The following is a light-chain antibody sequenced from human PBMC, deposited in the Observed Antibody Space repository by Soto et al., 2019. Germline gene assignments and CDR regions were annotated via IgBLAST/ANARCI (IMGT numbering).Light chain of an antibody. J-gene: IGLJ2*01. CDR2: DVN. Sequence: QSALTQPASVSGSPGQSITISCTGTSTYIGHYRYVSWYQQHPGKAPKLMIYDVNNRPSGVSNRFSGSKSGNTASLTISWLQAEEEADYYCSLYTSSTTLFGGGTKRTV. V-gene: IGLV2-14*01. CDR3: SLYTSSTTL. CDR1: STYIGHYRY.